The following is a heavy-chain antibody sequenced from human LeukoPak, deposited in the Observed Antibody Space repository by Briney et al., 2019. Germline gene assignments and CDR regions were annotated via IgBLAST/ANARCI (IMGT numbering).Heavy chain of an antibody. J-gene: IGHJ5*02. V-gene: IGHV4-39*01. CDR1: SGSISTSNYY. CDR3: ARHAWDYDPGTYYTFDP. D-gene: IGHD3-10*01. Sequence: SETLSLTCTVSSGSISTSNYYWGWVRQPPGKALEWIGNIFYSGSTYYSPSLKSRVTISVDTSKNQFSLRLTSVTAADTAMYHCARHAWDYDPGTYYTFDPWGQGTLVTVSS. CDR2: IFYSGST.